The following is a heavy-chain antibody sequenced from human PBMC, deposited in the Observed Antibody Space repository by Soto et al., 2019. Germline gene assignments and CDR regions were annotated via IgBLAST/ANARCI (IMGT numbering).Heavy chain of an antibody. CDR1: GFTFGDYA. CDR2: IRSKGYGGTA. V-gene: IGHV3-49*03. J-gene: IGHJ4*02. CDR3: ARVGSESLMVVVIDDH. D-gene: IGHD3-22*01. Sequence: PGGSLRLSCTTSGFTFGDYAMSWFRQAPGKGLEWVGFIRSKGYGGTAQYAASVKGRFTISRDDSESIAYLQMDSLKTEDTALYYCARVGSESLMVVVIDDHWGQGTQGTVPA.